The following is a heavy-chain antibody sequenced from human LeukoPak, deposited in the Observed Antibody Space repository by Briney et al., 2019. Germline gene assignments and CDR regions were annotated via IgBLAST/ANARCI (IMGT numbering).Heavy chain of an antibody. CDR1: GYTFTGYY. J-gene: IGHJ4*02. D-gene: IGHD1-26*01. CDR2: INPNSGGT. V-gene: IGHV1-2*02. CDR3: ARSIVGATIAEIIDY. Sequence: SVKVSCKASGYTFTGYYMHWVRQAPGQGLEWMGWINPNSGGTNYAQKFQGRVTMTRDTSISTAYMELSRLRSDDTAVYYCARSIVGATIAEIIDYWGQGTLVTVSS.